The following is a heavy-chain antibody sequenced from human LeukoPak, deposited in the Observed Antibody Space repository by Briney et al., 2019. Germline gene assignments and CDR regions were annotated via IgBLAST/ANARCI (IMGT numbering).Heavy chain of an antibody. CDR1: GGTFSSYA. CDR2: IIPIFGTA. J-gene: IGHJ3*02. CDR3: ARAHTVMTPDAAFDI. Sequence: ASVKVSCKASGGTFSSYAISWVRQAPGQGLEWMGGIIPIFGTANYAQKFQGRVTITADESTSTAYMELSSLRSEDTAVYYCARAHTVMTPDAAFDIWGQGTMVTVSS. D-gene: IGHD4-11*01. V-gene: IGHV1-69*13.